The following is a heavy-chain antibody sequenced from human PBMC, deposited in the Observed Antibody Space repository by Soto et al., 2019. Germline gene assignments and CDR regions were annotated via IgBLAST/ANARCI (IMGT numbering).Heavy chain of an antibody. J-gene: IGHJ4*02. D-gene: IGHD3-10*01. Sequence: QVQLVESGGGVVQPGRSLRLSCAASGFTFSSYGMHWVRQAPGKGLEWVAVIWYDGSNKYYADSVKGRFTISRDNSKNTVYLQMNSRRAEDTAVYYCARDQWLLWFGELSGYFDYWGQGTLVTVSS. CDR3: ARDQWLLWFGELSGYFDY. CDR1: GFTFSSYG. CDR2: IWYDGSNK. V-gene: IGHV3-33*01.